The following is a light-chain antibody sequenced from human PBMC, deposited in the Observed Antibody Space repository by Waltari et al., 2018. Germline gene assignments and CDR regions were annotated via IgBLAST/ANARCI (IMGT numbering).Light chain of an antibody. V-gene: IGLV2-23*02. CDR3: SSYAGSSKGV. CDR2: AVS. Sequence: QSALTQPASVSGSPGQSITISCTGTSSAVGNYKRVSWYQQHPGKAHKLMIYAVSKRSSGVSDRLSGSKSGDMASLTISGLQPDDEAEYFCSSYAGSSKGVFGGGTKVTVL. J-gene: IGLJ2*01. CDR1: SSAVGNYKR.